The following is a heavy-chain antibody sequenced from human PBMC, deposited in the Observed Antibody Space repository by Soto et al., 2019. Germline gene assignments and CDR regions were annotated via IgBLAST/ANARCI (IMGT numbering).Heavy chain of an antibody. D-gene: IGHD5-18*01. V-gene: IGHV3-30*18. CDR1: GFTFRSYG. CDR3: AKNIRAMVTNDYGMDV. CDR2: ISYDGSNK. Sequence: GGSLRLSCAASGFTFRSYGRHWVLQAPGKGLEWVAVISYDGSNKYYADSVKGRFTISRDNSKNTLYLQMNSLRAEDTAVYYCAKNIRAMVTNDYGMDVWGQGTTVTVSS. J-gene: IGHJ6*01.